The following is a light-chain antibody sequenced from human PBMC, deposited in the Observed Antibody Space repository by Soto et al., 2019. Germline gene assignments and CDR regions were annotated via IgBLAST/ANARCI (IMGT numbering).Light chain of an antibody. J-gene: IGKJ1*01. Sequence: EIVMTQSPATLSVSPGERATLSCRASQSVSSNSAWYQQKPGQAPRLLIYGASTRATGIPARFSGSGSGTEFTLTISSLQSEDFAVYYCQQYNNWPQGTFGQGTKV. CDR1: QSVSSN. CDR3: QQYNNWPQGT. CDR2: GAS. V-gene: IGKV3-15*01.